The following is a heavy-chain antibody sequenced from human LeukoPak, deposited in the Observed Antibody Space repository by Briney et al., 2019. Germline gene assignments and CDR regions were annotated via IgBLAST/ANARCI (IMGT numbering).Heavy chain of an antibody. J-gene: IGHJ6*03. CDR3: ARIVRSGYDLGYYYYYMDV. CDR2: ISSSGSTI. D-gene: IGHD5-12*01. V-gene: IGHV3-48*03. Sequence: GSLRLSCAASGFTFSSYEMNWVRQAPGKGLEWVSYISSSGSTIYYADSVKGRFTISRDNAKNSLYLQMNSLRAEDTAVYYCARIVRSGYDLGYYYYYMDVWGKGTTVTVSS. CDR1: GFTFSSYE.